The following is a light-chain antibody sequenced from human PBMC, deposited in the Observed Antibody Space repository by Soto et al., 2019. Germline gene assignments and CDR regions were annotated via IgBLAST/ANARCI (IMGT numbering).Light chain of an antibody. V-gene: IGLV2-14*01. CDR1: SSDVGGYNY. Sequence: QSALTQPASVSGSPGQSITISCTGTSSDVGGYNYVSWYQQHPGKAPKLMIYGVSNRPSGVSSRFSGSKSGNTASLTISGLLTDDEADYYCNSCTSRSSCGIGDGIKVSV. CDR2: GVS. J-gene: IGLJ1*01. CDR3: NSCTSRSSCG.